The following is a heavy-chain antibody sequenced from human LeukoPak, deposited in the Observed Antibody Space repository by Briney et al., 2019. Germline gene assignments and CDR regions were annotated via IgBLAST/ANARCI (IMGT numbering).Heavy chain of an antibody. D-gene: IGHD2-2*01. CDR2: IYYSGST. CDR3: ARGGDCSSASCFGWFDP. CDR1: GGSISSYY. Sequence: SETLSLTCTVSGGSISSYYWSWIRQPPGKGLVWIGYIYYSGSTNYNPSLKSRVTISVDTSKNQFSLKLSSVTAADTAVYYCARGGDCSSASCFGWFDPWGQGTLVTVSS. V-gene: IGHV4-59*01. J-gene: IGHJ5*02.